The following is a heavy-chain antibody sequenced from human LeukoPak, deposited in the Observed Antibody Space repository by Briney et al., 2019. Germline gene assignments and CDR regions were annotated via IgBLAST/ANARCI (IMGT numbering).Heavy chain of an antibody. CDR3: ARDHCSGGSCYWPFDP. Sequence: ASVKVSCKASGYTYTGYYMHWVRHAPGQGLEWMGWIDPNSGGTNYAQKFQGRVTMTRDTSISTAYMELSRLRSDDTAMYYCARDHCSGGSCYWPFDPWGQGTLVTVSS. D-gene: IGHD2-15*01. CDR2: IDPNSGGT. CDR1: GYTYTGYY. J-gene: IGHJ5*02. V-gene: IGHV1-2*02.